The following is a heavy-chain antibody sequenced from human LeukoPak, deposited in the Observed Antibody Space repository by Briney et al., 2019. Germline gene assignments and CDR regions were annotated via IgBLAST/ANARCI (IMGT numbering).Heavy chain of an antibody. V-gene: IGHV3-30*18. Sequence: PGRSLRLSCAASGFTFSSYGMHWVRQAPGKGLEWVAVISYDGSNKYYADSVKGRFTISRDNPKNTLYLQMNSLRAEDTAVYYCAKGDRGYSYGPDYWGQGTLVTVSS. CDR2: ISYDGSNK. J-gene: IGHJ4*02. CDR1: GFTFSSYG. D-gene: IGHD5-18*01. CDR3: AKGDRGYSYGPDY.